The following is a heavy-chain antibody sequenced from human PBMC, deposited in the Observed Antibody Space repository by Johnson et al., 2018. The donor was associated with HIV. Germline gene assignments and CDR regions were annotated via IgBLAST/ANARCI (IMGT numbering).Heavy chain of an antibody. Sequence: VQLVESGGGLVKPGGSLRLSCAASGFTVSSNYMSWVRQAPGKGLEWVSVIYSGGSTYYADSVKGRFTISRDSSKNTLYLQMNSLRAEDTAVYYCAKDSGYDFLSGYYTDDAFDIWGQGTMVTVSS. CDR2: IYSGGST. CDR3: AKDSGYDFLSGYYTDDAFDI. D-gene: IGHD3-3*01. CDR1: GFTVSSNY. V-gene: IGHV3-66*01. J-gene: IGHJ3*02.